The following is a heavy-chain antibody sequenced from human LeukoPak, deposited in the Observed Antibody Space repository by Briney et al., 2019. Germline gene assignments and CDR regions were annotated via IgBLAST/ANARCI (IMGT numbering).Heavy chain of an antibody. CDR2: ISYDGSNK. CDR1: GFTFSSYA. V-gene: IGHV3-30-3*01. Sequence: GGSLRLSCAASGFTFSSYAMHWVRQAPGKGLEWVAVISYDGSNKYYADSVKGRFTISRDNSKNTLYLQMNSLRAEDTAVYYCASPAEYYYDSSGYSGPFDYWGQGTLVTVSS. CDR3: ASPAEYYYDSSGYSGPFDY. D-gene: IGHD3-22*01. J-gene: IGHJ4*02.